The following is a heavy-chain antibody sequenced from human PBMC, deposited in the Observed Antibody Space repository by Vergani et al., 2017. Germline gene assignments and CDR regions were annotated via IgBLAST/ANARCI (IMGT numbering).Heavy chain of an antibody. Sequence: QVHLVESGGGVVQPGRSLRLSCVVSGFTSSYYGMHWVRQAPGKGLEWVAVISYDGTQKYYADSVKGRFTISRDNSKGTLYLQMNSLRTEDTAVYYCATKSCGTPGCQIGYFREWGQGTLGTVSS. CDR1: GFTSSYYG. CDR2: ISYDGTQK. D-gene: IGHD1-1*01. J-gene: IGHJ1*01. V-gene: IGHV3-30*03. CDR3: ATKSCGTPGCQIGYFRE.